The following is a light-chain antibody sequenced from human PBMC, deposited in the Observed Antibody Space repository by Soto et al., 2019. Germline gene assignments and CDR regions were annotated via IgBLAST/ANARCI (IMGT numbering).Light chain of an antibody. Sequence: QSALTQPASVSGSPGQTITISCTGTSSDVGAYNYVSWYQQHPGKAPKLMIYEVSNRPSGVSDRFSGSKSGNTASLTISGLQAADEADYYCSLYTSENTYVFGTGTKVTVL. CDR1: SSDVGAYNY. CDR3: SLYTSENTYV. CDR2: EVS. J-gene: IGLJ1*01. V-gene: IGLV2-14*01.